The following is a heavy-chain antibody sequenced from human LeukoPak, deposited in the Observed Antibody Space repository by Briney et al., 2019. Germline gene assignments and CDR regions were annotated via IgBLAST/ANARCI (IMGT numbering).Heavy chain of an antibody. J-gene: IGHJ4*02. V-gene: IGHV4-38-2*01. Sequence: PPETLSLTCAVSGYSTTSGYYWGWIRQPPGKGLEWIGSIYHSGSTYYNPSLKSRVTISADTSKNQFSLKLSSVTAADTAVYYCARYSYGYYFDYWDQGTLVTVSS. D-gene: IGHD5-18*01. CDR2: IYHSGST. CDR3: ARYSYGYYFDY. CDR1: GYSTTSGYY.